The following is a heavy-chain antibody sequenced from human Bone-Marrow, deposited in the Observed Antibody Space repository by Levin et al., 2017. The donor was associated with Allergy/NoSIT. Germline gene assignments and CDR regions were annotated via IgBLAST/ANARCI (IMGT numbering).Heavy chain of an antibody. CDR2: IWYDGSNK. Sequence: GESLKISCAASGFTFSSYGMHWVRQAPGKGLEWVAVIWYDGSNKYYADSVKGRFTISRDNSKNTLYLQMNSLRAEDTAVYYCARDPGSGYVDYWGQGTLVTVSS. D-gene: IGHD3-3*01. CDR1: GFTFSSYG. J-gene: IGHJ4*02. CDR3: ARDPGSGYVDY. V-gene: IGHV3-33*01.